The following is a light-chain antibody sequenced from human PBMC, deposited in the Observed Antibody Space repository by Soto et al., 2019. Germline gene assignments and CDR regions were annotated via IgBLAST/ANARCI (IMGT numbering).Light chain of an antibody. CDR1: SSNIGNNF. J-gene: IGLJ2*01. CDR2: DNN. V-gene: IGLV1-51*01. Sequence: QSVLTQPPSVSAAPGQKVTISCSGSSSNIGNNFVSWYQQLPRTAPKFLIYDNNKRPSRIPARFSGSKSGTSATLGITGLQTGEEADYYCATWDSSLRAVVFGGGTKLTVL. CDR3: ATWDSSLRAVV.